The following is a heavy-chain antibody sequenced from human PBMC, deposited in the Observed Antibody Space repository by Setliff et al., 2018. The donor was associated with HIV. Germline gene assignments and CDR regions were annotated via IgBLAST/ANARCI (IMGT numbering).Heavy chain of an antibody. V-gene: IGHV4-4*08. D-gene: IGHD4-4*01. CDR1: GGSISSYY. Sequence: ETLSLTCTVSGGSISSYYWSWIRQPPGKGLEWIGYIYTSGSTNYNPSLKSRATISLDTSKNQFSLKLSSVTAADTAVYYCARWNFMTAVTFDYWGQGTLVTVSS. J-gene: IGHJ4*02. CDR3: ARWNFMTAVTFDY. CDR2: IYTSGST.